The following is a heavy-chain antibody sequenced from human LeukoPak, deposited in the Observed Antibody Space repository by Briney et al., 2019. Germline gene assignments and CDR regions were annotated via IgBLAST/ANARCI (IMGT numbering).Heavy chain of an antibody. V-gene: IGHV4-39*07. CDR1: GGSISSSSYY. CDR3: ARGQWELDYFDY. J-gene: IGHJ4*02. D-gene: IGHD1-26*01. Sequence: PSETLSLTCTVSGGSISSSSYYWGWIRQPPGKGLEWIGSIYYSGSTYYNPSLKSRVTISVDTSKNQFSLKLSSVTAADTAVYYCARGQWELDYFDYWGQGTLVTVSS. CDR2: IYYSGST.